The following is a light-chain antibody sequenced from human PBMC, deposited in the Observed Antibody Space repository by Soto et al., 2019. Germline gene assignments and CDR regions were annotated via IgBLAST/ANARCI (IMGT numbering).Light chain of an antibody. Sequence: DIQVTQSPSTVSASVGDSVTITCRASQSITTWLAWYQQRPGKAPKLLIYDVSSLQSGVPSRFSGSGSGTEFTLTISSLEAEDFGIYYCQQRNTWPITFGQGTRLEIK. CDR1: QSITTW. J-gene: IGKJ5*01. CDR3: QQRNTWPIT. V-gene: IGKV1-5*01. CDR2: DVS.